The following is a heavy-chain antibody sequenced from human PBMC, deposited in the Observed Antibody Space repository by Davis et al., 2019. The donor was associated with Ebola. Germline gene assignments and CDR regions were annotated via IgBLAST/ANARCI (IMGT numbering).Heavy chain of an antibody. V-gene: IGHV3-7*01. D-gene: IGHD2-21*01. CDR2: IKYDGSDK. CDR3: AREAPFCGGDCLDY. Sequence: PGGSLRLSCAASGFTFGDYWMTWVRQVPGTGLEWVGKIKYDGSDKYYVDSVKGRFTISRENAKNSLFLQMNSLTAEDTALYYCAREAPFCGGDCLDYWGQGTLVTVSS. J-gene: IGHJ4*02. CDR1: GFTFGDYW.